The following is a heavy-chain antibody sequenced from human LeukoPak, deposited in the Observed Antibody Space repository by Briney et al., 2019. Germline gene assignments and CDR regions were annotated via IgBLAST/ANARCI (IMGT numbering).Heavy chain of an antibody. CDR3: ARGDSSGYYADY. CDR2: IYYSGST. Sequence: SETLSLTCTVSGGSISSYYWSWIRQPPGKGLEWIGYIYYSGSTNYNPSLKSRVTISVDTSKNQFSLKLSSVTAADTAVYYCARGDSSGYYADYWGQGTLVTVSS. J-gene: IGHJ4*02. CDR1: GGSISSYY. V-gene: IGHV4-59*08. D-gene: IGHD3-22*01.